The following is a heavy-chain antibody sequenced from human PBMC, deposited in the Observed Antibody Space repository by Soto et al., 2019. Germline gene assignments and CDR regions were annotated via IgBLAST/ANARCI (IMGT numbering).Heavy chain of an antibody. CDR3: AKTYFYGWGTYRPPDY. CDR1: GFIFSSYA. D-gene: IGHD3-10*01. Sequence: EVQLLESGGGLVQPGGSLRLSCAASGFIFSSYAMGWVRQAPGKGLEWVSAISASSGNTYFADSVKGRFTISRDNSKNPLYLQMNSLRAEDTAIYYCAKTYFYGWGTYRPPDYWGQGTLVTVFS. J-gene: IGHJ4*02. CDR2: ISASSGNT. V-gene: IGHV3-23*01.